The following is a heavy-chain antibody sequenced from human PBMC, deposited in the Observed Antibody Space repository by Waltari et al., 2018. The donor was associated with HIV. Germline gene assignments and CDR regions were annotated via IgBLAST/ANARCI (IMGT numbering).Heavy chain of an antibody. CDR3: ARPSKWEPNYAFDI. V-gene: IGHV4-39*01. Sequence: QLQLQESGPGLVKPSETLSLPCTVSGGSISSSSYYWGWILQPPGKGLEWIGSIYYSGSTYYNPSLKSRVTISVDTSKNQFSLKLSSVTAADTAVYYCARPSKWEPNYAFDIWGQGTMVTVSS. CDR1: GGSISSSSYY. D-gene: IGHD1-26*01. J-gene: IGHJ3*02. CDR2: IYYSGST.